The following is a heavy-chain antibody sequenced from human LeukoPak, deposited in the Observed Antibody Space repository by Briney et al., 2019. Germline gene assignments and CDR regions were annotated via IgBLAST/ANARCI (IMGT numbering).Heavy chain of an antibody. CDR3: ARDRAAFGVVQVGY. CDR2: INSDGTNP. D-gene: IGHD3-3*01. CDR1: TFTFSRYW. J-gene: IGHJ4*02. Sequence: GGSLSLSCAASTFTFSRYWMHWLRQAPGKGLLWVSRINSDGTNPHYAHSVKGRFTISRENTKNTMYLQMNSVRTEETAVYYSARDRAAFGVVQVGYWGQGTLVTASS. V-gene: IGHV3-74*01.